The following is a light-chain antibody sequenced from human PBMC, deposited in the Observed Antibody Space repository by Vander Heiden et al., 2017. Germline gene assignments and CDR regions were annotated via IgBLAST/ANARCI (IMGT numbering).Light chain of an antibody. CDR2: DVS. CDR3: SSYTSSSTYV. CDR1: SSDVGGYNY. Sequence: QSALTQPASVSGSPEQAITISCTGTSSDVGGYNYVSWYQQHPGKAPKLMIDDVSNRPSGVSNRFSGSKSGNTASLTISGLQAEDEADYYCSSYTSSSTYVFGTGTKVTVL. V-gene: IGLV2-14*03. J-gene: IGLJ1*01.